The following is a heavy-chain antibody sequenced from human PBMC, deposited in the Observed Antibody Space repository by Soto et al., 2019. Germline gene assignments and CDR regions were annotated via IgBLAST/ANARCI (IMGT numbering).Heavy chain of an antibody. V-gene: IGHV4-59*08. D-gene: IGHD4-17*01. CDR2: IYYSGST. Sequence: SETLSLTCTVSGGSISSYYLSWIRQPPGKGLEWIGYIYYSGSTNYNPSLKSRVTISVDTSKNQFSLKLSSVTAADTAVYYCARRYGDCFDYWGQGTLVTSPQ. CDR3: ARRYGDCFDY. CDR1: GGSISSYY. J-gene: IGHJ4*02.